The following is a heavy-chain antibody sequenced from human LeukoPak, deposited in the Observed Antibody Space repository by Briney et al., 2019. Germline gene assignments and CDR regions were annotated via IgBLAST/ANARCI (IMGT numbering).Heavy chain of an antibody. Sequence: PGRSLRLSCAASGFTFSTYAIHWVRQAPGKGLEWVIVISYVGSEKYYSDSVRGRFTISRDNSKNTLYLQMNSLRAEDTAIYCCARNKHDSSGKIFDDWGQGTLVTVSS. J-gene: IGHJ4*02. D-gene: IGHD3-22*01. CDR3: ARNKHDSSGKIFDD. CDR2: ISYVGSEK. CDR1: GFTFSTYA. V-gene: IGHV3-30-3*01.